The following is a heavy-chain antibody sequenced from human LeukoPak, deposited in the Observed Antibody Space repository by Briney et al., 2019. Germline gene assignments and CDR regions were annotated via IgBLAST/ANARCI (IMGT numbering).Heavy chain of an antibody. Sequence: SETLSLTCTVSGGSISSYYWSWIRQPPGKGLEWIGYIYYSGSTNYNPSLKSRVTISVDTPKNQFSLKLTSVTASDSAVYYCASSNWLRDANFDSWGQGTLVTVSS. CDR3: ASSNWLRDANFDS. D-gene: IGHD6-13*01. CDR1: GGSISSYY. V-gene: IGHV4-59*08. J-gene: IGHJ4*02. CDR2: IYYSGST.